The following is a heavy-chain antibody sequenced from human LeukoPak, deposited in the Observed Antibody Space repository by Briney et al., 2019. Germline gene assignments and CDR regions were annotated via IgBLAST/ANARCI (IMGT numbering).Heavy chain of an antibody. J-gene: IGHJ4*02. D-gene: IGHD1-26*01. V-gene: IGHV3-7*01. CDR3: VRDYRGGWNDY. Sequence: GGSLSLSCAAAVFTFTKHWMSWVRKTVGKGLECVAKIREDGNEKHYVDSVKGRFTISRDNAKNSLFLQMNNLRVDDTAVYYCVRDYRGGWNDYWGQGTLVTVSS. CDR2: IREDGNEK. CDR1: VFTFTKHW.